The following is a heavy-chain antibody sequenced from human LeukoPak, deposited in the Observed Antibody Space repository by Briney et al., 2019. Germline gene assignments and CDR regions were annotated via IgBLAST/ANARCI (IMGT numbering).Heavy chain of an antibody. V-gene: IGHV3-9*01. J-gene: IGHJ6*02. CDR3: ASDSPYYGMDV. CDR2: ISWNSASI. CDR1: GFSFDDYV. Sequence: GGSLRLSCAASGFSFDDYVMHWVRQAPGKGLEWVSGISWNSASIGYADSVKGRFTISRDNAKNTLYLQMSSLRAEDTAVYHCASDSPYYGMDVWGQGTTVTVSS.